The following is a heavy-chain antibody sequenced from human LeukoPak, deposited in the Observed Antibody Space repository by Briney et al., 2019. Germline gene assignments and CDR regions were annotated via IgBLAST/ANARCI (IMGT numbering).Heavy chain of an antibody. J-gene: IGHJ4*02. CDR3: ARSTSSSGRPLYYFDY. CDR1: GYTFTSYY. CDR2: IYCSGGTT. Sequence: ASVKVSCKASGYTFTSYYMHWVRQAPGQGLEWMGMIYCSGGTTNYAQKFQGRVTMTRDTATSTVYMELSSLRSEDTAAFYCARSTSSSGRPLYYFDYWGQGSLLTVSS. D-gene: IGHD1-26*01. V-gene: IGHV1-46*01.